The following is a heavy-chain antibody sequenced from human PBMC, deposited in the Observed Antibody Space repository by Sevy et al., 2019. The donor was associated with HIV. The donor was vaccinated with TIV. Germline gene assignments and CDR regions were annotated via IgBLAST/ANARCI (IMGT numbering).Heavy chain of an antibody. CDR1: GFTFRRYG. J-gene: IGHJ4*02. CDR2: IWYDGSYK. CDR3: ARDQWLGEPSIDY. D-gene: IGHD5-12*01. Sequence: LSLTCAVSGFTFRRYGMHWVRQAPGRGLEWVAVIWYDGSYKYYADSVKGRFTVSRDNSKNTVYLQLDNLRAEDTALYYCARDQWLGEPSIDYWGQGTLVTVSS. V-gene: IGHV3-33*08.